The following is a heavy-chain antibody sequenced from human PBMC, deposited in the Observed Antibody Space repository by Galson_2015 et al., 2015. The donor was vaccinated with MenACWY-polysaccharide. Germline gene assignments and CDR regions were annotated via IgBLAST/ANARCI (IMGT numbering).Heavy chain of an antibody. D-gene: IGHD3-10*02. CDR2: IYWDDDK. CDR1: GFSLRTTGLG. J-gene: IGHJ5*02. V-gene: IGHV2-5*02. CDR3: LRPRRANNYFDP. Sequence: PALVKPTQPLALTCTFSGFSLRTTGLGVGWIRQPPGKAPDWLAVIYWDDDKVYSPSLQSRLTITKDTSRNQVVLSMTNMDPVDTATYRVLRPRRANNYFDPWGRGILVTVSS.